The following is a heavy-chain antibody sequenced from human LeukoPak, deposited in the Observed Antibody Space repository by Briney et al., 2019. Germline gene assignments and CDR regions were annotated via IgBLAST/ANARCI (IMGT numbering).Heavy chain of an antibody. CDR1: GFTFSSYE. D-gene: IGHD2-15*01. V-gene: IGHV3-48*03. CDR3: ARVEWVAATQNYYFDY. CDR2: INGGGSTM. Sequence: GGSLRLSCAASGFTFSSYEMNWVRQAPGKGLEWISYINGGGSTMNYADSMKGRFTISRDNAKNSLYLQMNNLGAEDTAVYYCARVEWVAATQNYYFDYWGQGTLVTVSS. J-gene: IGHJ4*02.